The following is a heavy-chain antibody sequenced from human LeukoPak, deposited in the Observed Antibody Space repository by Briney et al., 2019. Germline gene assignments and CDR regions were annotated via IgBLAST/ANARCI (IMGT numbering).Heavy chain of an antibody. CDR3: ARGRFLERLLCLY. J-gene: IGHJ4*02. D-gene: IGHD3-3*01. CDR1: GGTFSSYA. V-gene: IGHV1-69*04. Sequence: SVKVSCRASGGTFSSYAISWVRQAPGQGPEWMGRIIPILGIANYAQKFQGRVTITADESTSTAYMELSSLRSEDTAVYYCARGRFLERLLCLYWGQGTLVTVSS. CDR2: IIPILGIA.